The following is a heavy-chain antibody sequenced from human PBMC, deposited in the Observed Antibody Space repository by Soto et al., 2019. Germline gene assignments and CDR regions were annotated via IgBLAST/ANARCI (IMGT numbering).Heavy chain of an antibody. Sequence: GGSLRLSCVASGFTLSRYDMNWVRQAPGKGLEWVSFIGSTGSTIHYADSVRGRFTISRDNAKNSLYLQMNSLRVEDTAVYYCASPGDYGDSYFKYWGQGALVTSPQ. CDR2: IGSTGSTI. CDR3: ASPGDYGDSYFKY. D-gene: IGHD4-17*01. J-gene: IGHJ4*02. CDR1: GFTLSRYD. V-gene: IGHV3-48*03.